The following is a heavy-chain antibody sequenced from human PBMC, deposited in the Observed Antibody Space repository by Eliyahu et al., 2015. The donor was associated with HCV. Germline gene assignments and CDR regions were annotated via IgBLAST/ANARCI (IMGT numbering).Heavy chain of an antibody. Sequence: QVQLQESGPGLVKPSETLSLTCTVSGGSIXSYYWSWIRQPPGKGLEWIGYIYYSGSTNYNPSLKSRVTISVDTSKNQFSLKLSSVTAADTAVYYCARIVTLEKPAAIRYNWFDPWGQGTLVTVSS. J-gene: IGHJ5*02. CDR1: GGSIXSYY. D-gene: IGHD2-2*01. CDR3: ARIVTLEKPAAIRYNWFDP. V-gene: IGHV4-59*01. CDR2: IYYSGST.